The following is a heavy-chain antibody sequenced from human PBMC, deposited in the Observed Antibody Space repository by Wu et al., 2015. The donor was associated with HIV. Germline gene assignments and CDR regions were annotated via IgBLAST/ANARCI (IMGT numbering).Heavy chain of an antibody. D-gene: IGHD3-16*01. CDR1: GYTVSNYY. V-gene: IGHV1-2*02. J-gene: IGHJ4*02. Sequence: QAQLVQSGAEVKKPGASVKVSCKASGYTVSNYYIHWIQQAPGRGLEWMGWINPNSGGTNYAQKFQGRVTMTRGSSISTAYMELSGLTSDDTAIYFCATDSRGYNDENGFSYYYFDHWGQGTLVTVSS. CDR2: INPNSGGT. CDR3: ATDSRGYNDENGFSYYYFDH.